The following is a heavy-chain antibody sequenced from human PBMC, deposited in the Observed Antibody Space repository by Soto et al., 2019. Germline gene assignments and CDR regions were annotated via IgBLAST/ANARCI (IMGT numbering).Heavy chain of an antibody. CDR1: GFSLSTSGVA. CDR2: IYWDDDK. J-gene: IGHJ4*02. Sequence: QITLNESGPTLVKPTQTLTLTCTFSGFSLSTSGVAVGWIRQPPGKALEWLAVIYWDDDKRYSPSLKSRLTITKDTSKNQVVLTMTNMDPVDTATYYCTHVRGGTLVDYWGQGTLVTVSS. D-gene: IGHD3-16*01. V-gene: IGHV2-5*02. CDR3: THVRGGTLVDY.